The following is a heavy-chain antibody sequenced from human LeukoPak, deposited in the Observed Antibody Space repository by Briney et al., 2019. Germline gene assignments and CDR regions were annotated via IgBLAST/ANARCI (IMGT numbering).Heavy chain of an antibody. D-gene: IGHD3-3*01. J-gene: IGHJ5*02. CDR3: ARDRARYYDFWSGTNWFDP. V-gene: IGHV1-2*06. CDR2: ISPNSGGT. Sequence: ASVKVSCKASGYTFTGYYMHWVRQAPGQGLEWMGRISPNSGGTNYAQKFQGRVTMTRDTSISTAYMELSRLRSDDTAVYYCARDRARYYDFWSGTNWFDPWGQGTLVTVSS. CDR1: GYTFTGYY.